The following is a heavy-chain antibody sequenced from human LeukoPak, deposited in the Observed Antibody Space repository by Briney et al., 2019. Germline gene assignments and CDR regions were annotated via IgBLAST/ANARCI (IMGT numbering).Heavy chain of an antibody. CDR2: IHPRSGDT. D-gene: IGHD1-14*01. CDR1: GYSFTAFY. V-gene: IGHV1-2*02. J-gene: IGHJ4*02. CDR3: ARDNLMGPDY. Sequence: GASVKVSCKTSGYSFTAFYIHWVRQAPGQGLEWMGWIHPRSGDTSYAQKFQGRVTMARDTSISTVYMDLSSLGSDDTAVYYCARDNLMGPDYWGQGTLVTVSS.